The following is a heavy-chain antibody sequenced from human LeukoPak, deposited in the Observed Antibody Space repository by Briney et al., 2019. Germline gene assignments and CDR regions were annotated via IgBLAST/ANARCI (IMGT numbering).Heavy chain of an antibody. J-gene: IGHJ4*02. V-gene: IGHV1-18*01. CDR2: ISASNGNT. CDR1: GYTFTNYG. Sequence: ASVKVSCKASGYTFTNYGFSWVRQAPGQGPEWVGWISASNGNTNYAQKFQGRVTLTRDTSASTAYMDLRSLRSDDTAVYFCARSGYSFGYHYFDLWGQGTLVTVSS. D-gene: IGHD5-18*01. CDR3: ARSGYSFGYHYFDL.